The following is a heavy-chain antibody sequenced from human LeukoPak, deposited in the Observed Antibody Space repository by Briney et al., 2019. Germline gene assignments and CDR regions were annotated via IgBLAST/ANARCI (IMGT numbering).Heavy chain of an antibody. CDR1: GGSISSSSYY. V-gene: IGHV4-39*01. Sequence: SETLSLTCTVSGGSISSSSYYWGWIRQPPGKGLEWIGSIYYSGSTYYNPSLKSRVTISVDTSKNQFSLKLSSVTAADTAVYYCAGTWELGNFDYWGQGTLVTVSS. CDR2: IYYSGST. CDR3: AGTWELGNFDY. J-gene: IGHJ4*02. D-gene: IGHD1-26*01.